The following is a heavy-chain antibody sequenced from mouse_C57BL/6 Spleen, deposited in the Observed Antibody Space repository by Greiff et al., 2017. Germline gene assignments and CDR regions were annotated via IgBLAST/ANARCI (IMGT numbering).Heavy chain of an antibody. CDR3: ARSYYYGRPWYFDV. CDR1: GFTFSDYG. CDR2: ISSGSSTI. D-gene: IGHD1-1*01. V-gene: IGHV5-17*03. J-gene: IGHJ1*03. Sequence: EVKLMESGGGLVKPGGSLKLSCAASGFTFSDYGMHWVRQAPEKGLEWVAYISSGSSTIYYADTVKGRFTISSDNSQSILYLQMNALRAEDSATYYCARSYYYGRPWYFDVGGTGTTVTVSS.